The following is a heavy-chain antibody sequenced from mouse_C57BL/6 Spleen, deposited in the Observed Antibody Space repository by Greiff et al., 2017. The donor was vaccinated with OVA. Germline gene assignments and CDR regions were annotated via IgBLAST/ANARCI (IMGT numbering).Heavy chain of an antibody. J-gene: IGHJ3*01. Sequence: VQLQQSGAELMKPGASVKLSCKATGYTFTGYWIEWVKQRPGHGLEWIGEILPGSGSTNYKEKFKGKANFTADTASNTAYMQLSSLTTEYSAIYTCASWDYGSSYFAWFAYWGQGTLVTVSA. V-gene: IGHV1-9*01. CDR3: ASWDYGSSYFAWFAY. CDR2: ILPGSGST. CDR1: GYTFTGYW. D-gene: IGHD1-1*01.